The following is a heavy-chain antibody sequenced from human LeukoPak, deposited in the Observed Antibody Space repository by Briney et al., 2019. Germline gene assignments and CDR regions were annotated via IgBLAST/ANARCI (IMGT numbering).Heavy chain of an antibody. J-gene: IGHJ4*02. D-gene: IGHD5-18*01. CDR1: GFTFSSYA. CDR3: AREDGASRGYSYGH. Sequence: GRSLRLSCGASGFTFSSYAMHWVRQAPGKGLEWVAIITSDGSNKHYADSVKGRFTVSRDNSRNTLYLQMTSLRAEDTAVYYCAREDGASRGYSYGHWGQGTLVTVSS. CDR2: ITSDGSNK. V-gene: IGHV3-30*04.